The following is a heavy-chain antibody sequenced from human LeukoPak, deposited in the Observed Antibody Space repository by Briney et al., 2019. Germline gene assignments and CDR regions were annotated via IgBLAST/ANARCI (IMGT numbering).Heavy chain of an antibody. V-gene: IGHV4-31*03. CDR2: IYYSGSP. J-gene: IGHJ4*02. Sequence: SETLSLTCNVSGGSISSAGYYWNWIRQHPGKGLEWIGYIYYSGSPYYSPSLKSRVTISVDTSKNQFSLKLSSVTAADTAVYYCSRGGRRLGATSFTYYFDSWGQGTLVTVSS. D-gene: IGHD1-26*01. CDR1: GGSISSAGYY. CDR3: SRGGRRLGATSFTYYFDS.